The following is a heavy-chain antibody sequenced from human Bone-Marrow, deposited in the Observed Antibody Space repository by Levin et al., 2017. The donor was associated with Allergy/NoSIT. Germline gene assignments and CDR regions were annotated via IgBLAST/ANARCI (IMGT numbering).Heavy chain of an antibody. V-gene: IGHV3-30-3*01. CDR2: ISYDGSNK. CDR3: ARGGVFGRDGYNYVY. J-gene: IGHJ4*02. Sequence: GESLKISCAASGFTFSSYAMHWVRQAPGKGLEWVAVISYDGSNKYYADSVKGRFTISRDNSKNTLYLQMNSLRAEDTAVYYCARGGVFGRDGYNYVYWGQGTLVTVSS. CDR1: GFTFSSYA. D-gene: IGHD5-24*01.